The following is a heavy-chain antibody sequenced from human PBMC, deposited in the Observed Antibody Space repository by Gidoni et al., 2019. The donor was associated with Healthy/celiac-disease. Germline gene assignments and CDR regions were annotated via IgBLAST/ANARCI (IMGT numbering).Heavy chain of an antibody. D-gene: IGHD3-10*01. CDR3: ARGPDFGSGSYYKGLSDFDY. J-gene: IGHJ4*02. CDR2: IYHSGNT. CDR1: GGSISSSSYF. V-gene: IGHV4-39*07. Sequence: QLQLQESGPGLVKPSETLSLTCTVSGGSISSSSYFWGWIRQPPGKGLEWMWSIYHSGNTYYNPSLKSLVTISVDTSKNQFSLKLSSVTAADTAVYYCARGPDFGSGSYYKGLSDFDYWGQGTLVTVSS.